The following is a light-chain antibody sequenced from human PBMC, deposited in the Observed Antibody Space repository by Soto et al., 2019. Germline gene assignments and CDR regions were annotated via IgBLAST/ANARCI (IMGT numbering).Light chain of an antibody. CDR1: QEISSW. Sequence: DITMTHSTSSVSAFVGERVKITSRASQEISSWLSWYQQKPGKAPKLLICAASGLHTGVPSRFSGSGSGTEFTLTIRSLQPEDFATYYCQQSYSNSAFGPGTRLEIK. J-gene: IGKJ5*01. V-gene: IGKV1-12*01. CDR2: AAS. CDR3: QQSYSNSA.